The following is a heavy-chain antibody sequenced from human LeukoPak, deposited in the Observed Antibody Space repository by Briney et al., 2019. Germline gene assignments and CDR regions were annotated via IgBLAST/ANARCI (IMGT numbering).Heavy chain of an antibody. D-gene: IGHD1-26*01. CDR2: INPNSGDT. V-gene: IGHV1-2*02. Sequence: ASVKVSCRASGYTFSHYYMHWVRQAPGQGLEWMGWINPNSGDTYYPQKFQGSVSMTRDTSISTANMMLSRLKSDDTAVYYCARGRRILVGDTNAGDFFDYWGQGTLVTVSS. CDR3: ARGRRILVGDTNAGDFFDY. CDR1: GYTFSHYY. J-gene: IGHJ4*02.